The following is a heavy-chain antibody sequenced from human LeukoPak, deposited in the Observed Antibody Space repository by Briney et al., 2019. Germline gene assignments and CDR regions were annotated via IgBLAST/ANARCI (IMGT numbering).Heavy chain of an antibody. CDR3: AKVPPSITAAGNWLGP. Sequence: ASVKVSXKASGYTFTGYYIHWVRQAPGQGLEWMRRINPNTGGTDYAQKFQGRVTMTRDTSITTAYMELSRLTSDDTAIYYCAKVPPSITAAGNWLGPWGQGALVTVSS. CDR2: INPNTGGT. J-gene: IGHJ5*02. D-gene: IGHD6-13*01. CDR1: GYTFTGYY. V-gene: IGHV1-2*06.